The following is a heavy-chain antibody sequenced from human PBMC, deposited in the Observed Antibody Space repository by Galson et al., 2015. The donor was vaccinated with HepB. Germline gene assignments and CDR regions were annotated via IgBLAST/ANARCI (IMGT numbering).Heavy chain of an antibody. J-gene: IGHJ4*02. CDR1: GVSISSAGYY. D-gene: IGHD5-18*01. V-gene: IGHV4-31*03. CDR3: AREDSYGLMSFDY. CDR2: IYYSGNT. Sequence: TLSLTCSVSGVSISSAGYYWGWIRQHPGKGLEWIGYIYYSGNTHYNPSLKSRVTLSVDTSKNQFSLKLNFVTAADTAVYYCAREDSYGLMSFDYWGQGTLVTVSS.